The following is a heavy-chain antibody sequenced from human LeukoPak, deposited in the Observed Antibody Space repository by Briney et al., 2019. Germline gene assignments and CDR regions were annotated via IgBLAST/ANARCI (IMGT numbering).Heavy chain of an antibody. J-gene: IGHJ5*02. CDR1: GDSISSGDYY. CDR3: TRLTVPLRFDP. D-gene: IGHD2-2*01. CDR2: IYYSGST. V-gene: IGHV4-39*07. Sequence: PSETLSLTCTVSGDSISSGDYYWSWIRQPAGKGLEWIGSIYYSGSTYFNPSLKSRVTISVDTSKNQFSLKLSSVTAADTAVYYCTRLTVPLRFDPWGQGTLVTVSS.